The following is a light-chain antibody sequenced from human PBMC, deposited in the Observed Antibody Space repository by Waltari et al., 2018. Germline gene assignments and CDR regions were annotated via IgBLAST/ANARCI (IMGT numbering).Light chain of an antibody. V-gene: IGLV1-51*01. J-gene: IGLJ2*01. Sequence: QSVLTQPPSVSAAPGQKVTIPCSGSNSNIGNTDVPWYQQFPGTAPKLLIYDNDKRPSGIPDRFSGSKSGTSATLGITGLQTGDEADYYCGTWDSSLSDVVFGGGTKLTVL. CDR2: DND. CDR3: GTWDSSLSDVV. CDR1: NSNIGNTD.